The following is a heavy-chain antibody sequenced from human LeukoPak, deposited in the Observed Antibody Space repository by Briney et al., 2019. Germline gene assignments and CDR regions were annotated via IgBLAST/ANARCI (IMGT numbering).Heavy chain of an antibody. CDR1: GGSFSGYY. D-gene: IGHD3-16*02. V-gene: IGHV4-34*01. Sequence: SETLSLTCAVYGGSFSGYYRSWIRQPPGKGLEWIGEINHSGSTNYNPSLKSRVTISVDTSKNQFSLKLSSVTAADTAVYYCAREGVLYGRYGMDVWGQGTTVTVSS. CDR2: INHSGST. CDR3: AREGVLYGRYGMDV. J-gene: IGHJ6*02.